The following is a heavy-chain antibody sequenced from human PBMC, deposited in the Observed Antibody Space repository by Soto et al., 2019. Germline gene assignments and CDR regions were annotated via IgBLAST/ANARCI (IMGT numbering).Heavy chain of an antibody. J-gene: IGHJ5*02. CDR3: ARAPPSPYSSSLFWFDP. V-gene: IGHV1-2*02. CDR1: GYTFTGYY. D-gene: IGHD6-13*01. CDR2: INPNSGGT. Sequence: GASVKVSCKASGYTFTGYYMHWVRQAPGQGLEWMGWINPNSGGTNYAQKFQGRVTMTRDTSISTAYMELSRLRSDDTAVYYCARAPPSPYSSSLFWFDPWGQGTLVTVSS.